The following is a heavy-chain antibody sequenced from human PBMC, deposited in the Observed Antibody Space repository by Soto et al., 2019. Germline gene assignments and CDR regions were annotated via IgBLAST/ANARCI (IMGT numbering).Heavy chain of an antibody. CDR3: ANNLPRTGCFHY. CDR1: GASITSTTYF. J-gene: IGHJ4*02. CDR2: ICYSGKT. Sequence: SENLSLTCTLSGASITSTTYFWAWIRQPPGKGLEWVGSICYSGKTHYNPSLKSRVNISVDRSKNQFSLQMTSVTAADTAVYYCANNLPRTGCFHYWGQVSLLT. V-gene: IGHV4-39*01.